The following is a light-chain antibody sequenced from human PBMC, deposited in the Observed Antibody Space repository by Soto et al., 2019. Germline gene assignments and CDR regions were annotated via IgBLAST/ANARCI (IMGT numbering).Light chain of an antibody. J-gene: IGLJ1*01. CDR2: AVK. CDR1: SSDVGNYNY. Sequence: QSALTQPASVSGSPGQSITISCTGASSDVGNYNYVSWYQHLPGKAPKLIIYAVKNRPSGASDRFSGSKSGNTASLTISGLRAEYEAEYFCSSYTTATSLVVFGTGTKLTVL. V-gene: IGLV2-14*01. CDR3: SSYTTATSLVV.